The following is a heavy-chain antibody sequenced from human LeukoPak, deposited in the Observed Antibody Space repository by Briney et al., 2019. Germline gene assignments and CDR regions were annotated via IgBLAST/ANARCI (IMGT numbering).Heavy chain of an antibody. J-gene: IGHJ4*02. CDR2: VSGSGGST. CDR3: AKDTWAIASGDGIDY. Sequence: GGSLRLSCAASGFTFSSYAMSWVRQAPGKGLEWVSAVSGSGGSTYYADSVKGRFTISRDNSKNTLYLQMNSLRAEDTAVYYCAKDTWAIASGDGIDYWGQGTLVTVSS. V-gene: IGHV3-23*01. CDR1: GFTFSSYA. D-gene: IGHD2-21*02.